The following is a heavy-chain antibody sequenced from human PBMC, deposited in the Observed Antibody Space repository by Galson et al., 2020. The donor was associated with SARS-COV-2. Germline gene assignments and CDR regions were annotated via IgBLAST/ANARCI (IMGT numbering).Heavy chain of an antibody. CDR3: AKLDGYTGWHSDY. CDR1: GFTFSDYA. J-gene: IGHJ4*02. Sequence: GESLKISCAASGFTFSDYAMNWVRQAPGKGLEWVSTINKTGRDTFYADSVRGRFTISRGNSRNTLYLQMNSLRVEDTAVYYCAKLDGYTGWHSDYWGQGTLVTVSS. V-gene: IGHV3-23*01. CDR2: INKTGRDT. D-gene: IGHD5-12*01.